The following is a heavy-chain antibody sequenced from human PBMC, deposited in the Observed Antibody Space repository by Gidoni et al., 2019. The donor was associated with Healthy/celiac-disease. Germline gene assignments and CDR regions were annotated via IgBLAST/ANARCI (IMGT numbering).Heavy chain of an antibody. CDR1: GFTFSSYA. J-gene: IGHJ3*02. CDR3: ARESYCSGGSCYYHDAFDI. V-gene: IGHV3-64*01. D-gene: IGHD2-15*01. CDR2: ISSNGGST. Sequence: EVQLVESGGGLVQPGGSLRLSCAASGFTFSSYAMHWVRQAPGKGLEYVSAISSNGGSTYYANSVKGRFTISRDNSKNTLYLQMGSLRAEDMAVYYCARESYCSGGSCYYHDAFDIWGQGTMVTVSS.